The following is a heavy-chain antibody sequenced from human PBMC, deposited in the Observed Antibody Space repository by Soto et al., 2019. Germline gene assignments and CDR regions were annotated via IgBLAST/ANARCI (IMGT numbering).Heavy chain of an antibody. CDR2: ISGSGGST. Sequence: GGSLRLSCAASGFTFSSYAMSWVRQAPGKGLEWVSAISGSGGSTYYADSVKGRFTISRDNSKNTLYLQMNSLRAEDTAVYYCAKAGVGTSLPTTSTVTTTDYYYGMDVWGQGTTVTVSS. CDR1: GFTFSSYA. J-gene: IGHJ6*02. V-gene: IGHV3-23*01. CDR3: AKAGVGTSLPTTSTVTTTDYYYGMDV. D-gene: IGHD4-17*01.